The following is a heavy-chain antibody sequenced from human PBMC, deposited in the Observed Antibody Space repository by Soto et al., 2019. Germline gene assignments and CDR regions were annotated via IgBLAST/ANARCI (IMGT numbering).Heavy chain of an antibody. Sequence: QVQLVQSGAEVKKPGASVKVSCKASGYTFTSYGISWVRQAPGQGLEWMGWISAYNGNTNYAQKLQGRVTMNTDTFTSTAYMELRSLRSDDTAVYYCAREGIWGSYRYEGAEYFQQWVQGTLFTVSS. J-gene: IGHJ1*01. CDR2: ISAYNGNT. CDR3: AREGIWGSYRYEGAEYFQQ. D-gene: IGHD3-16*02. V-gene: IGHV1-18*01. CDR1: GYTFTSYG.